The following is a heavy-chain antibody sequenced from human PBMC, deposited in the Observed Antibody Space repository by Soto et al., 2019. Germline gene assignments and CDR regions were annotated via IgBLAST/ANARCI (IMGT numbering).Heavy chain of an antibody. J-gene: IGHJ4*02. CDR3: ARDGGRHSGGLDY. CDR1: GGTFSSYS. CDR2: IIPIFGTA. Sequence: QVQLVQSGAEVKKPGSSVKVSCKASGGTFSSYSINWVRQAPGQGLEWMGEIIPIFGTANYPQKFQVRVTIAADESTSTAYMELSRLRAEDTAVYYCARDGGRHSGGLDYWVQGTLVTVSS. D-gene: IGHD1-26*01. V-gene: IGHV1-69*01.